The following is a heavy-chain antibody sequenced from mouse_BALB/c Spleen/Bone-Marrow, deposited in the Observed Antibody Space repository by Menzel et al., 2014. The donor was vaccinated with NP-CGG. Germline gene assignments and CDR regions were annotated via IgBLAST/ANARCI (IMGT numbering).Heavy chain of an antibody. CDR2: IYPGNVNT. CDR3: ARGGWLRDAMDY. Sequence: QVQLQQPGPELVKPGASVRISCKASGYTFTSYYIHWVKQRPGQGLEWIGWIYPGNVNTKYNEKFKGKATLTADKSSSTAYMQLSSLTSEDSADYFCARGGWLRDAMDYWGQGTSVTVSS. D-gene: IGHD2-2*01. CDR1: GYTFTSYY. V-gene: IGHV1S56*01. J-gene: IGHJ4*01.